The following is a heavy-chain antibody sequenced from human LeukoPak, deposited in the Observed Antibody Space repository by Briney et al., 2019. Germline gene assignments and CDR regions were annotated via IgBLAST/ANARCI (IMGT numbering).Heavy chain of an antibody. V-gene: IGHV4-39*07. CDR3: ARVGYTGTKYYFDY. CDR2: IYYSGST. J-gene: IGHJ4*02. D-gene: IGHD2-8*01. Sequence: NPPETLSLTCTVSGGSISSSSYCWGWVRQPPGKGLEWIGSIYYSGSTYYNPSLKSRVTISVDTSKNQLSLKLSSVTAADTAVYYCARVGYTGTKYYFDYWGQGTLVTVSS. CDR1: GGSISSSSYC.